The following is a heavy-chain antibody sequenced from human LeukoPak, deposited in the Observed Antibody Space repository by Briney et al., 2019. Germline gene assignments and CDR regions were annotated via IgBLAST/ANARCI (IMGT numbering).Heavy chain of an antibody. CDR1: GGSISSSSYY. J-gene: IGHJ4*02. CDR3: ARDSGSYYRHGSDY. Sequence: SETLSLSCTVSGGSISSSSYYWGWLPQPPGKGLEWIGSIYYSGSTYYNPSLKSRVTISVDTSKNQFSLKLSSVTAADTAVYYCARDSGSYYRHGSDYWGQGTLVTVSS. V-gene: IGHV4-39*02. CDR2: IYYSGST. D-gene: IGHD3-10*01.